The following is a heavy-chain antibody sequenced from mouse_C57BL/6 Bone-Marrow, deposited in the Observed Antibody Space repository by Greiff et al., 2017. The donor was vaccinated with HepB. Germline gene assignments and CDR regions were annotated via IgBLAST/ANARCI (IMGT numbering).Heavy chain of an antibody. Sequence: EVKVEESGGGLVKPGGSLKLSCAASGFTFSSYAMSWVRQTPEKRLEWVATISDGGSYTYYPDNVKGRFTISRDNAKNNLYLQMSHLKSEDTAMYYCARSITTVVAPFAYWGQGTLVTVSA. V-gene: IGHV5-4*03. D-gene: IGHD1-1*01. CDR2: ISDGGSYT. J-gene: IGHJ3*01. CDR1: GFTFSSYA. CDR3: ARSITTVVAPFAY.